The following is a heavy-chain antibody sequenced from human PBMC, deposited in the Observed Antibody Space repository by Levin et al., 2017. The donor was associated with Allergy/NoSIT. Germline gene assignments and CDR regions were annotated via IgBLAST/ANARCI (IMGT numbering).Heavy chain of an antibody. V-gene: IGHV3-30*04. J-gene: IGHJ6*02. Sequence: GESLKISCAASGFTFSSYAMHWVRQAPGKGLEWVAVISYDGSNKYYADSVKGRFTISRDNSKNTLYLQMNSLRAEDTAVYYCARVGSSGRRYYYYGMDGWGQGTTVTVSS. CDR3: ARVGSSGRRYYYYGMDG. CDR2: ISYDGSNK. D-gene: IGHD3-10*01. CDR1: GFTFSSYA.